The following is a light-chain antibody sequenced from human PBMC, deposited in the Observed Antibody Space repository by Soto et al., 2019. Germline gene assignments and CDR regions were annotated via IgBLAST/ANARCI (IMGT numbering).Light chain of an antibody. Sequence: DIQMTQSPSSVSASVGDRVTITCRASQVISSWLVWYQQKPGKAPKLLIYKASTLQSGVPSRFSGRASGTEFTLTVSSLQPEDFATYYCRQASSFPFTFGGGTEVEIK. J-gene: IGKJ4*01. CDR1: QVISSW. CDR2: KAS. CDR3: RQASSFPFT. V-gene: IGKV1-12*01.